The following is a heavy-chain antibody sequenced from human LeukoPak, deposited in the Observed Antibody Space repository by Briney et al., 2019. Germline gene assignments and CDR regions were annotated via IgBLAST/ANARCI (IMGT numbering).Heavy chain of an antibody. CDR1: GYTFTSYD. D-gene: IGHD3-9*01. J-gene: IGHJ4*02. CDR3: ARGGDILTGYYTFDY. Sequence: VASVKVSCKASGYTFTSYDINWVRQATGQGLEWMGWMNPNSGNTGYAQKFQGRVTMTRNISISTAYMELSSLRSEDTAVYYCARGGDILTGYYTFDYWGQGTLVTVSS. CDR2: MNPNSGNT. V-gene: IGHV1-8*01.